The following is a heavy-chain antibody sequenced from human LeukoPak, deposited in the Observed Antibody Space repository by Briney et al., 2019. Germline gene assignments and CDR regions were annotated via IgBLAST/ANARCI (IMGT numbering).Heavy chain of an antibody. J-gene: IGHJ4*02. D-gene: IGHD4/OR15-4a*01. V-gene: IGHV3-74*03. CDR3: VKGAPFDY. CDR1: GFTFSDQW. Sequence: PGGSLGLSCAASGFTFSDQWMHWVRQGPEKGLVWVSRINGDGSSTAYTDFVKGRFTISRDNARNTLSLQMNSLRIEDTAIYYCVKGAPFDYWGQGTLVAASS. CDR2: INGDGSST.